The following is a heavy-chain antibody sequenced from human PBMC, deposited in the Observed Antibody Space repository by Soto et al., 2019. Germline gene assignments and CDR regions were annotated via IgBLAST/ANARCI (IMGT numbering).Heavy chain of an antibody. J-gene: IGHJ4*02. CDR2: IGGRATSA. V-gene: IGHV3-23*01. CDR3: AKSRYSDSSGDYDDF. D-gene: IGHD3-22*01. Sequence: EVQLLESGGGLVQPGGSLRLSCAASGFTFSNYAMSWVRQAPGKGLEWVSGIGGRATSAYYADSVKGRFAISRDNAYNTLCLQLNSLRAEDRAVYYCAKSRYSDSSGDYDDFWGQGTRVTVSS. CDR1: GFTFSNYA.